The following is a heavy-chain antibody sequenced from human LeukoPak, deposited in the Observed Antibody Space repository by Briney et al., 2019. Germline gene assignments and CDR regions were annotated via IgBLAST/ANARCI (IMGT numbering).Heavy chain of an antibody. D-gene: IGHD6-6*01. CDR1: GYTFTGYY. CDR2: INPNSGGT. J-gene: IGHJ6*03. Sequence: GASVKVSCKASGYTFTGYYMHWVRQAPGQGLEWMGWINPNSGGTNYAQKFQGRVTMTTDTSTSTAYMELRSLRSDDTAVYYCARVADEYSSSPSHYYYYYMDVWGKGTTVTVSS. V-gene: IGHV1-2*02. CDR3: ARVADEYSSSPSHYYYYYMDV.